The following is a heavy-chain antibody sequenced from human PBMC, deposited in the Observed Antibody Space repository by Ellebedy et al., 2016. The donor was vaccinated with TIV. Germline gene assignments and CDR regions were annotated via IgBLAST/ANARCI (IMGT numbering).Heavy chain of an antibody. V-gene: IGHV3-30*18. CDR1: GFTFSGYG. J-gene: IGHJ4*02. CDR3: TKDKGTGGSCHDY. CDR2: ISYDGTDK. Sequence: PGGSLRLSCVAPGFTFSGYGRPGVRQAQGKGPGWWAIISYDGTDKDDADSVKGRFTISRDNSKNTLYLKMKSLRAEDSAVYYCTKDKGTGGSCHDYWGQGTLVTVSS. D-gene: IGHD2-15*01.